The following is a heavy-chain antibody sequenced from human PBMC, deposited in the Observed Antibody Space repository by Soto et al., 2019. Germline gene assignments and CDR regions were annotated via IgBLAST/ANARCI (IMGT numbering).Heavy chain of an antibody. V-gene: IGHV3-9*01. CDR1: GINFDDFA. Sequence: VQLVESGGGLVQPGGSRRLSCVVSGINFDDFAMHWVRQVPGKGLEWVSGINWDSEDIGYADSVKGRFTISRDNAKNSLYLQMNSLKAEDTDLYYCAKDTAPGFYDANGHLDSWGQGTPVTVSS. J-gene: IGHJ4*02. CDR3: AKDTAPGFYDANGHLDS. CDR2: INWDSEDI. D-gene: IGHD2-8*01.